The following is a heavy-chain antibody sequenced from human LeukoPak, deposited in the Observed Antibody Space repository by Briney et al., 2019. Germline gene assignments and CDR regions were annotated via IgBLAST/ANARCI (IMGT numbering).Heavy chain of an antibody. Sequence: VGSLTLSCAASGFTFRSFGMHWVRQTPGKGLEWVEFINYDGSKQYYEDSVKGRFSISRDSAKNTLYLQMNSLRGEDTAVYYCAKDEVIPSYYYIDVWGKGTTVTVSS. D-gene: IGHD2-2*01. CDR2: INYDGSKQ. CDR1: GFTFRSFG. V-gene: IGHV3-30*02. J-gene: IGHJ6*03. CDR3: AKDEVIPSYYYIDV.